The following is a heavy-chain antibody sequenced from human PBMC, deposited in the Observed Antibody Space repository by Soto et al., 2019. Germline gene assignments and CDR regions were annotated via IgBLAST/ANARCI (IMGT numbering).Heavy chain of an antibody. Sequence: ESGGGVVQPGRSLRLSCAASGFTFSSYGMHWVRQAPGKGLEWVAVISYDGSNKYYADSVKGRFTISRDNSKNTLYLQMNSLRAEDTAVYYCAKDHPLGMDVWGQGTTVTVSS. V-gene: IGHV3-30*18. CDR1: GFTFSSYG. CDR2: ISYDGSNK. CDR3: AKDHPLGMDV. J-gene: IGHJ6*02.